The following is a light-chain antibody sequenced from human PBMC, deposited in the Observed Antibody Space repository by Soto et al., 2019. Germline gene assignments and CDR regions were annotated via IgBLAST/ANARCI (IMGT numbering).Light chain of an antibody. CDR3: ISYTSSSTLV. CDR1: SGDVGGYNY. CDR2: EVT. J-gene: IGLJ1*01. Sequence: QSVLTQPPSASGSPGQSVTISCTGASGDVGGYNYVSWYQQHPGKAPKLMIYEVTKRPSGVPDRFSGSKSGNTASLTVSGLQAEGEADYYCISYTSSSTLVFGTGTKATVL. V-gene: IGLV2-8*01.